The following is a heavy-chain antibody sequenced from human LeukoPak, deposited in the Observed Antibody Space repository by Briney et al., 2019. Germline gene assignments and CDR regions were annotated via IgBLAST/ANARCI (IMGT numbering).Heavy chain of an antibody. CDR2: ISVYNGNT. J-gene: IGHJ4*02. V-gene: IGHV1-18*01. D-gene: IGHD3-10*01. CDR3: ARLYYYGSGSPYDY. Sequence: ASVKVSCKASGYTFTSYGISWVRQAPGQEPEWMGWISVYNGNTNYAQKLQGRVTMTTDTSTSTAYMELRSLRSDDTAVYYCARLYYYGSGSPYDYWGQGTLVTVSS. CDR1: GYTFTSYG.